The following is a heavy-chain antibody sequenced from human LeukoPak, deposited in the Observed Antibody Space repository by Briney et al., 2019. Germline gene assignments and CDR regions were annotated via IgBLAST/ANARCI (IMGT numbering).Heavy chain of an antibody. CDR1: GFTVSSNY. J-gene: IGHJ4*02. Sequence: GGSLRLSCAAFGFTVSSNYMSWVRQAPGKGLEWVSVIFGGGGTYYGDSVRGRFTISRDNSKNTLYLQMNSLRAEDTALYHCARGAYSSGWVFDYWGQGTLVTVSS. D-gene: IGHD6-19*01. CDR3: ARGAYSSGWVFDY. V-gene: IGHV3-53*01. CDR2: IFGGGGT.